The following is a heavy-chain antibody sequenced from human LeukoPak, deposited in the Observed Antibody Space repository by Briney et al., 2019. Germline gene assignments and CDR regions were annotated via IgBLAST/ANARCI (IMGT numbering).Heavy chain of an antibody. CDR3: ARHRGGGAVVTTYFDY. CDR1: GYSFTSYW. J-gene: IGHJ4*02. V-gene: IGHV5-51*01. D-gene: IGHD4-23*01. Sequence: GESLKISCKGSGYSFTSYWIGWVRQMPGKGVEWMGIIYPGDSDTRYSPSFQGQVTISADKSISTAYLQWSSLKASDTAMYYCARHRGGGAVVTTYFDYWGQGTLVTVSS. CDR2: IYPGDSDT.